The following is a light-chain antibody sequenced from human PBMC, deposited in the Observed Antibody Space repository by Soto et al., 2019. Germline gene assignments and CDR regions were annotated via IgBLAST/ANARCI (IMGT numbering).Light chain of an antibody. CDR1: SGHSNYA. Sequence: QLVLTQSPSASASLGASVKLTCTLSSGHSNYAIAWHQQQPEKGPRYLMKVNSGGSHIKGDGIPDRFSGSSSGAERYLFISSLQSEDEEDYYCQTWGTGSAIVVFGGGTQLTVL. CDR2: VNSGGSH. V-gene: IGLV4-69*01. J-gene: IGLJ7*01. CDR3: QTWGTGSAIVV.